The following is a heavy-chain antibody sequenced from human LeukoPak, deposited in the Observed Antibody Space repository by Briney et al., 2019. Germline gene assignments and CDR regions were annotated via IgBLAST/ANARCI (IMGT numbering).Heavy chain of an antibody. CDR2: IYYSGNT. Sequence: TSETLSLTCTVSGYSISSGYYWTWIRQPPGKGLEWIGHIYYSGNTIYNPSLKSRVTISVDTSKNQFSLKLTSVTTADTAVYYCAGEDYFDSSGYASWRFDIWGQGTMVTVSS. CDR3: AGEDYFDSSGYASWRFDI. V-gene: IGHV4-61*01. J-gene: IGHJ3*02. D-gene: IGHD3-22*01. CDR1: GYSISSGYY.